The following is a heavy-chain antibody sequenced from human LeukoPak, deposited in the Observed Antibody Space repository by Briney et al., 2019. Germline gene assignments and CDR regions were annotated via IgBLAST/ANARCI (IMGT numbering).Heavy chain of an antibody. J-gene: IGHJ4*02. V-gene: IGHV3-7*01. D-gene: IGHD3-9*01. CDR3: ARLKDDITKLDY. Sequence: GGSLRLSCAGSGFTFGRYWMSWVRQAPGKGLEWVASINQGGSRLHYLDSVTGRFIISRDDAQNSLFLQMTRLRVDDTAVYYCARLKDDITKLDYWGQGTLVSVSS. CDR1: GFTFGRYW. CDR2: INQGGSRL.